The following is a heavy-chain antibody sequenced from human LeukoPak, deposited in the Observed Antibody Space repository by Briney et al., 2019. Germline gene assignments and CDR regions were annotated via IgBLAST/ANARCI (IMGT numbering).Heavy chain of an antibody. CDR3: ARDASIAVAGLEYFQH. CDR2: IIPIFGTA. V-gene: IGHV1-69*13. D-gene: IGHD6-19*01. CDR1: GGTFSSYA. Sequence: ASVKVYCKASGGTFSSYAISWVRQAPGQGLEWMGGIIPIFGTANYAQKFQGRVTITADESTSTAYMELSSLRSEDTAVYYCARDASIAVAGLEYFQHWGQGTLVTVSS. J-gene: IGHJ1*01.